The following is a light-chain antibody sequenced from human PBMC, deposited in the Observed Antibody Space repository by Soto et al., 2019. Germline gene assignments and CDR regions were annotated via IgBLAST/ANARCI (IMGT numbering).Light chain of an antibody. CDR3: QQYKSPFG. CDR2: DAS. Sequence: DIQMTQSPSTLSASVGDRVTITCRASQSISSWLAWYQQKPGKAPKLLIYDASSLESGVPSRFSGSGSGTEFTLTIRSLQPDDFATYYGQQYKSPFGFGPGTKVDIK. V-gene: IGKV1-5*01. CDR1: QSISSW. J-gene: IGKJ3*01.